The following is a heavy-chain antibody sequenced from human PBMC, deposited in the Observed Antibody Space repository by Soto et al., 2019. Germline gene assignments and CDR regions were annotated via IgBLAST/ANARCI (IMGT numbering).Heavy chain of an antibody. CDR1: VFPFSSYG. J-gene: IGHJ5*02. Sequence: GGSLRLSCAASVFPFSSYGMHWVRQAPGKGLEWVAVIWYDGSNKYYADSVKGRFTISRDNSKNTLYLQMNSLRAEDTAVYYCARDGIGIAVAGTVWFDPWGQGTLVTVSS. CDR3: ARDGIGIAVAGTVWFDP. D-gene: IGHD6-19*01. CDR2: IWYDGSNK. V-gene: IGHV3-33*01.